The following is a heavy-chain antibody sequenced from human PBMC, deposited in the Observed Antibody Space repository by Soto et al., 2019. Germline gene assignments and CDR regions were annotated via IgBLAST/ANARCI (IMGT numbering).Heavy chain of an antibody. CDR1: GFTFSSYS. J-gene: IGHJ3*02. CDR2: ISSSSSYI. Sequence: GGSLRLSCAASGFTFSSYSMNWVRQAPGKGLEWVSSISSSSSYIYYADSVKGRFTISRDNAKNSLYLQMNSLRAEDTAVYYCARDTPRLTGDAFDIWGQGTMVTVSS. CDR3: ARDTPRLTGDAFDI. D-gene: IGHD7-27*01. V-gene: IGHV3-21*01.